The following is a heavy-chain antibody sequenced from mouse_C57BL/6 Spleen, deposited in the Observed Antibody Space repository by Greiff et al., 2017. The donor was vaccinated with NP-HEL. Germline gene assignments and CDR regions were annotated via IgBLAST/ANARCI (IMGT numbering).Heavy chain of an antibody. CDR3: ARDDDGGFDY. V-gene: IGHV5-4*01. D-gene: IGHD2-12*01. CDR2: ISDGGSYT. J-gene: IGHJ2*01. Sequence: EVQRVESGGGSVKPGGSLKLSCAASGFTFSSYAMSWVRQTPEKRLEWVATISDGGSYTYYPDNVKGRFTISRDNAKNNLYLQMSHLKSEDTAMYYCARDDDGGFDYWGQGTTLTVSS. CDR1: GFTFSSYA.